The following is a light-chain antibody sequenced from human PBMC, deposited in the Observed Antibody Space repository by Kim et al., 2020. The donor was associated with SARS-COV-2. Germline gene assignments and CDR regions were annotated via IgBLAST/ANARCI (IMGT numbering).Light chain of an antibody. CDR1: SNDFGVYNY. CDR3: SSYAGASTVV. V-gene: IGLV2-11*03. J-gene: IGLJ2*01. CDR2: DVT. Sequence: GQSVTISCTGTSNDFGVYNYVSWFQQHPGKAPKLMIYDVTHRPSGVPDRFSGSKSGNTASLTVSGLQAEDEADYLCSSYAGASTVVFGGGTQLTVL.